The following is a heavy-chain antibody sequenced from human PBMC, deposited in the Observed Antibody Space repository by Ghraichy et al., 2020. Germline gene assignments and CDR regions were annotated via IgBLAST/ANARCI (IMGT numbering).Heavy chain of an antibody. CDR3: AKETVTTPRSSYYFDY. CDR2: ISGSGGST. Sequence: LSLTCAASGFTFSSYAMSWVRQAPGKGLEWVSAISGSGGSTYYADSVKGRFTISRDNSKNTLYLQMNSLRAEDTAVYYCAKETVTTPRSSYYFDYWGQGTLVTVSS. J-gene: IGHJ4*02. CDR1: GFTFSSYA. D-gene: IGHD4-17*01. V-gene: IGHV3-23*01.